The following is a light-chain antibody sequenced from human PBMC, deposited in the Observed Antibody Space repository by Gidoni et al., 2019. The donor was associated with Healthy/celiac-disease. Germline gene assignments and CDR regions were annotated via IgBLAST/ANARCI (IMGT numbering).Light chain of an antibody. J-gene: IGKJ2*01. Sequence: EIVMTQSPATLSVSPGERATRSCRASQSVSSNLAWSQQKPGQAPRLLIYGASTRATGIPARFSGSGSGTEFTLTISSLQSEDFAVYYCQQYNNWPRTFGQGTKLEIK. CDR2: GAS. CDR3: QQYNNWPRT. V-gene: IGKV3-15*01. CDR1: QSVSSN.